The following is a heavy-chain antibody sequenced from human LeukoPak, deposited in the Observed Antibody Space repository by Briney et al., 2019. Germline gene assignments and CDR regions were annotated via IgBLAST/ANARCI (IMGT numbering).Heavy chain of an antibody. CDR3: ARAPGSGTIDY. J-gene: IGHJ4*02. CDR2: IYHSGST. D-gene: IGHD1-7*01. V-gene: IGHV4-4*02. CDR1: GGSISSSNW. Sequence: PSGTLSLTCAVSGGSISSSNWWSWVRQPPGKGLDRIGEIYHSGSTNYNPSLKSRVTISVDKSKIQFSLKLGSVTAADTAVYYCARAPGSGTIDYWGQGTLVTVSS.